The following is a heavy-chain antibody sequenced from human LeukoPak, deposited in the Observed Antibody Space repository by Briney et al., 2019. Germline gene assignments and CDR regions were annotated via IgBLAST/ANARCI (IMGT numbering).Heavy chain of an antibody. V-gene: IGHV1-8*01. J-gene: IGHJ6*03. CDR3: ARGGYYYDSSGYYARYYYYYMDV. D-gene: IGHD3-22*01. CDR1: GYTFTSYD. CDR2: VNPNSGNT. Sequence: GASVKVSCKXSGYTFTSYDINWVRQATGQGLEWMGWVNPNSGNTGYAQKFQGRVTMTRNTSISTAYMELSSLRSEDTAVYYCARGGYYYDSSGYYARYYYYYMDVWGKGTTVTVSS.